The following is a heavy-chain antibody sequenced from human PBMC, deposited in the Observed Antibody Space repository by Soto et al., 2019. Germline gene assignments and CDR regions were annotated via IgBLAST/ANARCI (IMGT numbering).Heavy chain of an antibody. J-gene: IGHJ4*02. CDR1: GYTFTGYY. V-gene: IGHV1-2*02. Sequence: SVKVSCKASGYTFTGYYMHWVRQAPGQGLEWMGWINPNSGGTNYAQKFQGRVTMTRDTSISTAYMELSRLRSDDTAVYYCARDPYSSSWKRYYFDYWGQGTLVTVSS. CDR2: INPNSGGT. D-gene: IGHD6-13*01. CDR3: ARDPYSSSWKRYYFDY.